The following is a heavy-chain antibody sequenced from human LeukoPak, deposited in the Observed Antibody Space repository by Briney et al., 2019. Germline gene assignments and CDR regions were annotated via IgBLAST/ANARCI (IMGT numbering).Heavy chain of an antibody. CDR1: GFTFDDYA. Sequence: GGSLRLSCVASGFTFDDYAMTWVRQTPGRGLEWLSTIAGRSETTYYADSVKGRFTISRDTSQSTVFLQMDSLRVDDTALYFCAKERSTYGSSHIDYWGQGTLVTVSS. D-gene: IGHD5-18*01. CDR2: IAGRSETT. J-gene: IGHJ4*02. V-gene: IGHV3-23*01. CDR3: AKERSTYGSSHIDY.